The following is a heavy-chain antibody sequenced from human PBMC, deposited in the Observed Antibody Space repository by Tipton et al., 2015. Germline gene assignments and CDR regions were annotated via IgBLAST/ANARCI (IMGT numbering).Heavy chain of an antibody. CDR2: IYYSGTT. Sequence: TLSLTCTVSGGSINNYFWSWIRQPPGKGLDWIGYIYYSGTTNYNPSLRGRVTISVDTSKKQFSLRLSSVTAADTAIYYCARSRSYDDIRGPPFDIWGQGTMVTVSS. V-gene: IGHV4-59*01. CDR1: GGSINNYF. J-gene: IGHJ3*02. CDR3: ARSRSYDDIRGPPFDI. D-gene: IGHD3-9*01.